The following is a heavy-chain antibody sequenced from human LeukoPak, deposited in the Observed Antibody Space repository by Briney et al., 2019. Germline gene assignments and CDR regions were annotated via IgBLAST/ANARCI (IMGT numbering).Heavy chain of an antibody. V-gene: IGHV3-7*01. D-gene: IGHD4-17*01. Sequence: GGSLRLSCAASGFTFSTYWMSWVRQAPGKGLEWVANIKQDGGENYYVDSVKGRFTISRDNAKNSLYLQMNSLRAEDTAVYYCAITVIVGVWGQGTLVTVSS. J-gene: IGHJ4*02. CDR1: GFTFSTYW. CDR3: AITVIVGV. CDR2: IKQDGGEN.